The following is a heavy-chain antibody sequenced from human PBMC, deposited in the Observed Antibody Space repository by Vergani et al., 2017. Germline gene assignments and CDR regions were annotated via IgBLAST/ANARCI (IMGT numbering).Heavy chain of an antibody. J-gene: IGHJ4*02. CDR1: GDSMNTYY. Sequence: QVQLQESGPGLVKPSETLSLTCSVSGDSMNTYYWTWIRQPPGKGLEWIGDIYDSGDTKYNPSLKSRVTMSLDTSKNQFSLNLYAVTAADTAVYYCARGALWWLRQIDSLGQGTLVTVSS. CDR2: IYDSGDT. CDR3: ARGALWWLRQIDS. V-gene: IGHV4-59*01. D-gene: IGHD2-21*01.